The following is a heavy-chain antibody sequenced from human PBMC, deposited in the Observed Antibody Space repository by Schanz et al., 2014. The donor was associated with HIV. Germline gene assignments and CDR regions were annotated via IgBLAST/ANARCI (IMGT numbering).Heavy chain of an antibody. J-gene: IGHJ5*02. D-gene: IGHD3-22*01. CDR1: GFIFSNYG. Sequence: QVQLVESGGGAVQPGRSLRLSCAASGFIFSNYGMHWVRLAPGKGLEWMAVISYDGSNKYYADSVKGRFTISRDNSKNTLYLQMNSLRAEDTAVYYCARQSTYYYDTSGYQFDPWGQGTLVTVSS. CDR3: ARQSTYYYDTSGYQFDP. CDR2: ISYDGSNK. V-gene: IGHV3-30*03.